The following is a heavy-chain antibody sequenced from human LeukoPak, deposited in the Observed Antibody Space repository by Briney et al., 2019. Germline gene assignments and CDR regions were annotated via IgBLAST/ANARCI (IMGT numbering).Heavy chain of an antibody. CDR2: IYYSGST. V-gene: IGHV4-59*01. J-gene: IGHJ4*02. CDR1: GGSISSYY. Sequence: ASETLSLTCTVSGGSISSYYWSWIRQPPGKGLEWIGYIYYSGSTNYNPSLKSRVTISVDTSKNQFSLKLGSVTAADTAVYYCARAKGSGWYSYFDYWGQGTLVTVSS. D-gene: IGHD6-19*01. CDR3: ARAKGSGWYSYFDY.